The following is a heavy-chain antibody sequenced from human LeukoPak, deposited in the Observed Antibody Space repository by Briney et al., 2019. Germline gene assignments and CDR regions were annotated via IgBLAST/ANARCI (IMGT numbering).Heavy chain of an antibody. CDR2: IWYDGSNK. D-gene: IGHD5-12*01. V-gene: IGHV3-33*01. CDR3: ATHSGYDNYYYGMDV. Sequence: GRSLRLSCAASGFTFSSYGMHWVRQAPGKGLEWVAVIWYDGSNKYYADSVKGRFTISRDNSKNTLYLQMNSLRAEDTAVYYCATHSGYDNYYYGMDVWGKGTTVTVSS. J-gene: IGHJ6*04. CDR1: GFTFSSYG.